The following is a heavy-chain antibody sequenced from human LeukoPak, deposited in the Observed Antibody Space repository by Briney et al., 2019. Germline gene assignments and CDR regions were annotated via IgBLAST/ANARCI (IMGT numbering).Heavy chain of an antibody. Sequence: QAGRSLRLSCAASGFTFDDYAMHWVRQAPGKGLEWVSGISWNSGSIGYADSVEGRFTISRDNAKNSLYLQMNSLRAEDTAVYYCAKTTTGYSSGRYPGWPVDYWGQGTLVTVSS. V-gene: IGHV3-9*01. CDR1: GFTFDDYA. CDR3: AKTTTGYSSGRYPGWPVDY. J-gene: IGHJ4*02. D-gene: IGHD6-19*01. CDR2: ISWNSGSI.